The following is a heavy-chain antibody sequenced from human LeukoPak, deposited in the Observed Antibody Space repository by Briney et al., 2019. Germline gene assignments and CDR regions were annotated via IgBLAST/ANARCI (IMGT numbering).Heavy chain of an antibody. D-gene: IGHD5-18*01. CDR1: GYTFTSYD. CDR2: MNPNSGNT. J-gene: IGHJ4*02. V-gene: IGHV1-8*01. CDR3: ARGSVWIPYYFDY. Sequence: ASVKVSCKASGYTFTSYDINWVRQATGQGLECMGWMNPNSGNTGYAQKFQGRVTMTRNTSISTAYMELSSLRSEDTAVYYCARGSVWIPYYFDYWGQGTLVTVSS.